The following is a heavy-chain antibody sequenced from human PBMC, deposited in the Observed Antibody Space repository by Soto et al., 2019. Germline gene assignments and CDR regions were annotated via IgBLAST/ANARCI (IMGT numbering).Heavy chain of an antibody. CDR1: GFTFSSNY. D-gene: IGHD3-16*01. J-gene: IGHJ4*02. CDR2: IFSGGNT. Sequence: GGSLRLSCAASGFTFSSNYMNWVRQAPGKGLEWVSGIFSGGNTYYADSVKDGFTISRDNSKNMLYLQMNSLKADDAAVYYCARDGGGGYYDYWGQGTLVTVSS. V-gene: IGHV3-53*01. CDR3: ARDGGGGYYDY.